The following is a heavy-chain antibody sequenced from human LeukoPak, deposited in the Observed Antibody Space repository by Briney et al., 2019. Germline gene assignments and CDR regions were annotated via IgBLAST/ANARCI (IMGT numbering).Heavy chain of an antibody. V-gene: IGHV3-23*01. CDR3: AKPHPDSSSWYGRNWFDP. D-gene: IGHD6-13*01. J-gene: IGHJ5*02. Sequence: GGSLRLSCVASGFTFSSYTLNWVRQAPGKGLEWVSGISGSGGSTYYADSVKGRFTISRDNSKNTLYLQMNSLRAEDTAVYYCAKPHPDSSSWYGRNWFDPWGQGTLVTVSS. CDR2: ISGSGGST. CDR1: GFTFSSYT.